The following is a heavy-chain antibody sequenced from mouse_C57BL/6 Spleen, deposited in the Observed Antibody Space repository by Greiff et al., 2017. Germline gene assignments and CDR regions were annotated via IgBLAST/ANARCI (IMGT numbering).Heavy chain of an antibody. Sequence: QVQLQQPGAELVKPGASVKLSCKASGYTFTSYWMHWVKQRPGRGLEWIGRIDPNSGGTKYNEKFKSKATLTVDKPASTAYMQLSSLTSEDSAVYYCARGYYGSSPYYYAMDYWGQGTSVTVSS. CDR2: IDPNSGGT. V-gene: IGHV1-72*01. CDR3: ARGYYGSSPYYYAMDY. CDR1: GYTFTSYW. J-gene: IGHJ4*01. D-gene: IGHD1-1*01.